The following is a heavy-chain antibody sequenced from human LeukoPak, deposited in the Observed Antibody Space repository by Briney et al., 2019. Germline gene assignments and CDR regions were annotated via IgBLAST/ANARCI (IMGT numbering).Heavy chain of an antibody. J-gene: IGHJ3*02. Sequence: GGSLRLSCAASGFTFSSYAMSWVRQAPGKGLEWVSAISGSGGSTYYTNSVKGRFTISRDNSKNRVYLQMNTLTAEDTARYYCASGPFTRIVGSFDIWGPGTLVTVSS. V-gene: IGHV3-23*01. CDR1: GFTFSSYA. D-gene: IGHD3-22*01. CDR3: ASGPFTRIVGSFDI. CDR2: ISGSGGST.